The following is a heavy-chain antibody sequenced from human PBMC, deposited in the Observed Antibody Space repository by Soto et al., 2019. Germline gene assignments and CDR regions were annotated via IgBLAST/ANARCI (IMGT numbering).Heavy chain of an antibody. D-gene: IGHD3-22*01. J-gene: IGHJ4*02. CDR3: SRGPFYDSSGYYLAY. Sequence: SVKVSCKASVGTFSSYAISWVRQEPGQGLEWMGGIIPIFGTANYAQKFQGRVTITADESTSTAYMELSSLRSEDTAVYYCSRGPFYDSSGYYLAYWGQGTLVTVSS. V-gene: IGHV1-69*13. CDR2: IIPIFGTA. CDR1: VGTFSSYA.